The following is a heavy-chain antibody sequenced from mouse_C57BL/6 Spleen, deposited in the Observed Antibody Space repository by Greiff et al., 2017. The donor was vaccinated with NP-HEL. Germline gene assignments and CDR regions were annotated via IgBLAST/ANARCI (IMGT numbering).Heavy chain of an antibody. CDR1: GYTFTSYG. CDR3: ARGEERDAWFAY. CDR2: IYPRSGNT. V-gene: IGHV1-81*01. J-gene: IGHJ3*01. Sequence: LQHSLSSLSIPGASVKLSCKASGYTFTSYGISWVKQRTGQGLEWIGEIYPRSGNTYYNEKFKGKATLTADKSSSTAYMELRSLTSEDSAVYFCARGEERDAWFAYWGQGTLVTVSA. D-gene: IGHD3-3*01.